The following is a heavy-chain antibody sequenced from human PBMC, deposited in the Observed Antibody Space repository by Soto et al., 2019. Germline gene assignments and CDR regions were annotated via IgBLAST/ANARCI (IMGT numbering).Heavy chain of an antibody. Sequence: GASVKVSCKASGGTFSSYTISWVRQAPGQGLEWMGRIIPILGIANYAQKFQGRVTMTEDTSTNTAYMELSSLRPEDTAVYYCATLHPRTFDIWGQGTMVTVSS. CDR1: GGTFSSYT. CDR2: IIPILGIA. V-gene: IGHV1-69*02. J-gene: IGHJ3*02. CDR3: ATLHPRTFDI.